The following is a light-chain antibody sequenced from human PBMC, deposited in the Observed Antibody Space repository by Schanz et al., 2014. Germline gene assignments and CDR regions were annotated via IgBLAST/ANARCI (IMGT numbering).Light chain of an antibody. J-gene: IGLJ3*02. Sequence: QSALTQPPSASGSPGQSVTISCTGTSSDIGRYNYVSWYQHHPGKAPKLLIYEVSKRPSGVPDRFSGSKSGNTASLTISGLQAEDEADYYCSSYTPSSTTLVMFGGGTKLTVL. CDR1: SSDIGRYNY. CDR2: EVS. CDR3: SSYTPSSTTLVM. V-gene: IGLV2-8*01.